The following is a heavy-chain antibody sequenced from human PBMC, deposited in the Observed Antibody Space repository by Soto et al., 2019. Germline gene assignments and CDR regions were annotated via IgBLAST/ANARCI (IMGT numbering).Heavy chain of an antibody. V-gene: IGHV4-31*03. CDR3: VRVGEIIGDY. CDR2: IYYSGST. Sequence: QVQLQESGPGLVKPSETLSLTCTVSGGSIKSRGYYWSWIRQHPGKGLEWIGYIYYSGSTYYNPSLKSRVVISVDTSKNQFSLNVSSVTAADTAVYYCVRVGEIIGDYWGQGTLVTVSS. CDR1: GGSIKSRGYY. D-gene: IGHD3-10*01. J-gene: IGHJ4*02.